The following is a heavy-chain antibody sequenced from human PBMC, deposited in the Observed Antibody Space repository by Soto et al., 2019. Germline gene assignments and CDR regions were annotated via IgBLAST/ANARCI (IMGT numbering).Heavy chain of an antibody. Sequence: QVQLQQWGAGLLKPSETLSLTCAVYGGSFSGYFWSWIRQSPGKGLERIGEIHHSGSTKYNPSLKRRVTMSIDTSMNQVSLNLSSVTAADTAVYYCARPRYCTSTNCYSWFDPWGQGTLVTVSS. CDR1: GGSFSGYF. CDR2: IHHSGST. CDR3: ARPRYCTSTNCYSWFDP. D-gene: IGHD2-2*01. J-gene: IGHJ5*02. V-gene: IGHV4-34*01.